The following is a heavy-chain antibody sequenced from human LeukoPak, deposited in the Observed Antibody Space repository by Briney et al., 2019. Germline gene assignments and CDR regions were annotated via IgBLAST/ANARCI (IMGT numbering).Heavy chain of an antibody. V-gene: IGHV3-7*01. CDR1: GFTFSSYW. CDR2: IKQDGTEK. J-gene: IGHJ4*02. CDR3: AIDDYSGYADWAY. D-gene: IGHD3-22*01. Sequence: PGGSLRLSCAASGFTFSSYWMTWVRQAPGKGLEWVANIKQDGTEKYYVDSVKGRFTISRDNAKNSLYLQMNSLRGEDTAVYYCAIDDYSGYADWAYWGQGTLVTVSS.